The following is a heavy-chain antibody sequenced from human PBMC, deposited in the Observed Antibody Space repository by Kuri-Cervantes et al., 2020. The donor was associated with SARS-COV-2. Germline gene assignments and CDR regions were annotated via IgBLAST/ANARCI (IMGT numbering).Heavy chain of an antibody. V-gene: IGHV4-59*01. CDR3: ARDERYQLLLRY. CDR1: GDSISNFY. D-gene: IGHD2-2*01. Sequence: SETLSLTCDVSGDSISNFYWSWIRQPPGKGLEWIGYVSHSGNTTYNPSLKSRVIISVDTSKKQVSLRMTSVTPADTGVYYCARDERYQLLLRYWGQGALVTVSS. J-gene: IGHJ4*02. CDR2: VSHSGNT.